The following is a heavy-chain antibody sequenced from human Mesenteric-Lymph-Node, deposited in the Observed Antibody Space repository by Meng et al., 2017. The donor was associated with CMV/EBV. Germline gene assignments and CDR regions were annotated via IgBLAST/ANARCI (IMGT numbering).Heavy chain of an antibody. V-gene: IGHV3-74*01. J-gene: IGHJ6*02. D-gene: IGHD2-15*01. CDR3: ARGGKVARVQAYYYGMDV. Sequence: GESLKISCAASGFTFSSYWMHWVRQAPGKGLVWVSRINSDGSSTSYADSVKGRFTISRDNAKNTLYLQMNSLRAEDTAVYYCARGGKVARVQAYYYGMDVWGQGTTVTVSS. CDR2: INSDGSST. CDR1: GFTFSSYW.